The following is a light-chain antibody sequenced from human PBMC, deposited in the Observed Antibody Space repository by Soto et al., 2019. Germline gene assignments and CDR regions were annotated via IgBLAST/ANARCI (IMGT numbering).Light chain of an antibody. J-gene: IGLJ1*01. V-gene: IGLV1-40*01. CDR3: QSYDSSLSGYV. Sequence: QSVLTQPPSVSGAPGQRVTISCTGSSSNIGAGYDVHWYQQLPGTAPKLLLYGNSNRPSGVPDRFSGCKSGTSASLAITGLQAEDEADYCCQSYDSSLSGYVFGTGTKVTVL. CDR2: GNS. CDR1: SSNIGAGYD.